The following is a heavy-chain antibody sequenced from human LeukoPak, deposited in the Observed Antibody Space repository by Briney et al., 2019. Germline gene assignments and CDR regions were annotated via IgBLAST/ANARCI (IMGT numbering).Heavy chain of an antibody. CDR2: ITWDGGNI. V-gene: IGHV3-9*01. D-gene: IGHD3-22*01. Sequence: KTGRSLRLSCVTSGFTFGDYTMHWVRQVPGKGLEWLSGITWDGGNIAYADSVKGRFTISRDNAKSSLYLQMNSLRGDDTAVYYCARQTMILVVERKLVFDPWGQGTLVTVSS. CDR1: GFTFGDYT. J-gene: IGHJ5*02. CDR3: ARQTMILVVERKLVFDP.